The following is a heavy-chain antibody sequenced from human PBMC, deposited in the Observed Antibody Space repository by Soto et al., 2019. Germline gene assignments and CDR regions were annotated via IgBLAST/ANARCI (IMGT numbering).Heavy chain of an antibody. V-gene: IGHV4-34*01. Sequence: SETLFLTCAVYGGSFSGYYWSWIRQPPGKGLEWIGEINHSGSTNYNPSLKSRVTISVDTSKNQFSLKLSSVTAADTAVYYCARGVDTAMVTGYGMDVWGQGTTVTVSS. J-gene: IGHJ6*02. D-gene: IGHD5-18*01. CDR2: INHSGST. CDR3: ARGVDTAMVTGYGMDV. CDR1: GGSFSGYY.